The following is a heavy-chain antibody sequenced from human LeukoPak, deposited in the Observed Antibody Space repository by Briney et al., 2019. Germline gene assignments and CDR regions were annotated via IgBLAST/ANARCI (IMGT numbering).Heavy chain of an antibody. Sequence: GGSLRLSCAASGFTFRKYSMNWVRQAPGKGLEWVSSISSSSNNIYYADSVKGRFTISRDNAKNSLYLQMNSLRAEDTAVYYCAKGLYSSGWYPPFDYWGQGTLVTVSS. CDR2: ISSSSNNI. CDR3: AKGLYSSGWYPPFDY. CDR1: GFTFRKYS. D-gene: IGHD6-19*01. J-gene: IGHJ4*02. V-gene: IGHV3-21*04.